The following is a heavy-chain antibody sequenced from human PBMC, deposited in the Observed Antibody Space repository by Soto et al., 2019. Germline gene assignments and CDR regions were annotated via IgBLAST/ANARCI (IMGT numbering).Heavy chain of an antibody. V-gene: IGHV1-58*02. Sequence: QMQLVQSGPEVKKPGTSVKVSCKASGFTFTHSGMQWVRQARGQSLEWIGWIVVGSGNTNYAPKFQERVTITWDKSTFTAYMELSSLRSEETGVYYCAAEYYYCGSDPRGRIYWGQGTLGTVSS. D-gene: IGHD2-21*01. CDR3: AAEYYYCGSDPRGRIY. CDR2: IVVGSGNT. CDR1: GFTFTHSG. J-gene: IGHJ4*02.